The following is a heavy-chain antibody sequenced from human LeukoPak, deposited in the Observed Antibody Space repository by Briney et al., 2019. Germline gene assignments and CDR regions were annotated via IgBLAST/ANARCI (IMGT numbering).Heavy chain of an antibody. V-gene: IGHV4-34*01. Sequence: SETLSLTCAVYGGSFSGYYWSWIRQPPGKGLEWIGEINHSGSTNYNPSLKSRVTISVDTSKNQFSLKLSSVTAADTAVYYCARGRWLYAFDIWGQGTMVTVSS. CDR1: GGSFSGYY. CDR2: INHSGST. D-gene: IGHD4-23*01. CDR3: ARGRWLYAFDI. J-gene: IGHJ3*02.